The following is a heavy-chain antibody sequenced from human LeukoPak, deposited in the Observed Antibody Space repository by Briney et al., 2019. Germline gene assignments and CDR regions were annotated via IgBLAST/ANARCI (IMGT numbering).Heavy chain of an antibody. CDR2: VNHSGST. CDR1: GGSFSGYY. CDR3: ARTSSSQKPRFDY. J-gene: IGHJ4*02. D-gene: IGHD6-13*01. V-gene: IGHV4-34*01. Sequence: SETLSLTCAVYGGSFSGYYWSGIRQPPGKGLEWIGEVNHSGSTNYNPSLKSRVTISVDTSKNRFSLKLSSVTAADTAVYYCARTSSSQKPRFDYWGQGTLVTVSS.